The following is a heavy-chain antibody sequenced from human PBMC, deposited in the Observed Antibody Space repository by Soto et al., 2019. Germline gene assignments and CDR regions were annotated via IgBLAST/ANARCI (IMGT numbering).Heavy chain of an antibody. Sequence: PSETLSLTCTVSGGSISSYYWSWIRQPPGKGLEWIGYIYYSGSTNYNPSLKSRVTISVDTSKNQFSLKLSSVTAADTAVYYCARDGEGXRFLEWLSSTRYYGMDVWGQGTTVTVSS. D-gene: IGHD3-3*01. J-gene: IGHJ6*02. V-gene: IGHV4-59*01. CDR2: IYYSGST. CDR1: GGSISSYY. CDR3: ARDGEGXRFLEWLSSTRYYGMDV.